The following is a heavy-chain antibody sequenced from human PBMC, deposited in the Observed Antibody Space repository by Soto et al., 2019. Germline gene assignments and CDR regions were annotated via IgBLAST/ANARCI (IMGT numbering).Heavy chain of an antibody. Sequence: SVKVSCKASGGTFSSYAISWVRQAPGQGLEWMGGIIPIFGTANYAQKFQGRVTITADESTSTAYMELSSLRSEDTAVYYCAANWRYYYDYGIVVWCQGSTVTV. CDR2: IIPIFGTA. V-gene: IGHV1-69*13. J-gene: IGHJ6*02. CDR1: GGTFSSYA. CDR3: AANWRYYYDYGIVV. D-gene: IGHD1-1*01.